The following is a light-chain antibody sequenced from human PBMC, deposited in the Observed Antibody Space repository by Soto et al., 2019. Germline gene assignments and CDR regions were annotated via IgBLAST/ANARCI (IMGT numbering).Light chain of an antibody. CDR1: SSNVGGYNY. CDR3: CSSAGRYSWV. V-gene: IGLV2-11*01. Sequence: QSALTQPRSVSGSPGQSVTISCTGTSSNVGGYNYVSWYQQHPGIAPQLIIYDVTKRPSGVPDRFSGSKSGNTASLTISGLQPEDEADYFCCSSAGRYSWVFGVGTKLTVL. J-gene: IGLJ3*02. CDR2: DVT.